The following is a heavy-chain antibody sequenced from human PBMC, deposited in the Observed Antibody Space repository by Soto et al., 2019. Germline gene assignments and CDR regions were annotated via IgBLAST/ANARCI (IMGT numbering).Heavy chain of an antibody. CDR2: IYHGGTT. CDR3: ARVHVMVVAGSTFDY. J-gene: IGHJ4*03. V-gene: IGHV4-38-2*02. Sequence: PSERLSLTCTVCGESICSGSYWGWIRQPPGEGPEWIASIYHGGTTFYNPSLKSRISISVDTSKNQFSLRLTSVTAADTATYYCARVHVMVVAGSTFDYWGPGTLVTVSS. D-gene: IGHD6-19*01. CDR1: GESICSGSY.